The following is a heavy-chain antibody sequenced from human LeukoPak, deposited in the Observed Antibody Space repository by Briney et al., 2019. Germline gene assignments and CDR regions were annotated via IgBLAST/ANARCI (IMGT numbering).Heavy chain of an antibody. Sequence: SETLSLTCDVYGGSFSGYYWGWIRQPPGKGLEWIGSIYHSGSTYYNPSLKSRVTISVDTSKNQFSLKLSSVTAADTAVYYCARAYFSSWYMNWFDPWGQGTLVTVSS. J-gene: IGHJ5*02. CDR2: IYHSGST. D-gene: IGHD6-13*01. CDR3: ARAYFSSWYMNWFDP. CDR1: GGSFSGYY. V-gene: IGHV4-38-2*01.